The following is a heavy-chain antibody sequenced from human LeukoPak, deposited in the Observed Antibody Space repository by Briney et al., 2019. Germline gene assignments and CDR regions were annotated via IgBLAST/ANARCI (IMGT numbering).Heavy chain of an antibody. J-gene: IGHJ4*02. V-gene: IGHV4-34*01. Sequence: PSETLSLTCAVYGDSFSGYYWGWIRQPPGKGLEWIGEINHSGSTNYNPSLKSPVTLSVDTSKNQFSLKLSSVTAADTAVYYCARVVSTVTHPVGYWGQGTLVTVSS. CDR3: ARVVSTVTHPVGY. CDR2: INHSGST. D-gene: IGHD4-17*01. CDR1: GDSFSGYY.